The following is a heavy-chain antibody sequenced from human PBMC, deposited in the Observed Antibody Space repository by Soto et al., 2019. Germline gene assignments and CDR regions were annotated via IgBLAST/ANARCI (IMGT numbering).Heavy chain of an antibody. Sequence: QVQLVESGGGVVQPGGSLRLSCAASGFTFSSYGMHWVRQAPGKGLEWVAVISYDGSNKYYADSVKGRFTISRDNSKNTLYLQMNSLRAEDTAVYYCAKPYYDFWSGSPGYWGQGTLVTVSS. CDR3: AKPYYDFWSGSPGY. J-gene: IGHJ4*02. CDR2: ISYDGSNK. V-gene: IGHV3-30*18. CDR1: GFTFSSYG. D-gene: IGHD3-3*01.